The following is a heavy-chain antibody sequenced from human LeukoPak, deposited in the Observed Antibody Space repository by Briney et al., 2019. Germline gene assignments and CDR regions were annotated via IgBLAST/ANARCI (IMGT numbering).Heavy chain of an antibody. D-gene: IGHD3-22*01. CDR3: ARARVGDSSGYYYFDY. V-gene: IGHV3-23*01. Sequence: GGSLRLSCAASGFTFSSYAMSWVRQAPGKGLEWVSAISGSGGSTYYAGSVKGRFTISRDNSKNTLYLQMNSLRVEDTATYYCARARVGDSSGYYYFDYWGQGTLVTVSS. CDR1: GFTFSSYA. J-gene: IGHJ4*02. CDR2: ISGSGGST.